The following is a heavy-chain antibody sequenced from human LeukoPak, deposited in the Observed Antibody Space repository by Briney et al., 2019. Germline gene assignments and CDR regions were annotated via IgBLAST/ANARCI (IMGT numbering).Heavy chain of an antibody. CDR2: TYYRSKWYS. V-gene: IGHV6-1*01. Sequence: SQTLSLACALSGDSVSSITAAWDWVRESASRGLEWLGRTYYRSKWYSDYAVSVRSRITINPDTSKNQFSLQLSSVTPEDTAVYYCTRYPTGWYLDYWGQGTLVTVSS. J-gene: IGHJ4*02. CDR1: GDSVSSITAA. CDR3: TRYPTGWYLDY. D-gene: IGHD6-19*01.